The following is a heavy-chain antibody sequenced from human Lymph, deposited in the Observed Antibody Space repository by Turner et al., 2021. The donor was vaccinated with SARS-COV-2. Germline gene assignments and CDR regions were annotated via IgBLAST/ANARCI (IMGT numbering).Heavy chain of an antibody. Sequence: QLQLQESGPGLVRPSETLSLTCTVSGGSSCSSGYYWGWIGQPPGKGLEWIGTIYYSGSTYYNPSLKSRVTISVDTSKNQFSLKLSSVTAADTAVYSCARHAFGSWSYYADDYWGQGTLVTVSS. CDR3: ARHAFGSWSYYADDY. CDR2: IYYSGST. CDR1: GGSSCSSGYY. J-gene: IGHJ4*02. V-gene: IGHV4-39*01. D-gene: IGHD3-10*01.